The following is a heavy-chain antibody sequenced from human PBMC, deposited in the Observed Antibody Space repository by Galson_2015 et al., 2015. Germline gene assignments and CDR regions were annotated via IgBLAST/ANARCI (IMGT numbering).Heavy chain of an antibody. D-gene: IGHD1-26*01. Sequence: SLRLSCAASEFSFSRYSMNWVRQAPGKGLEWLSYISGSSATIYYADSVKGRFTISRDNAKESLYLHMNNLRAEDTAMYYCARDENSGSYTAPFFDYWGQGTPVTVSS. V-gene: IGHV3-48*01. CDR1: EFSFSRYS. CDR2: ISGSSATI. CDR3: ARDENSGSYTAPFFDY. J-gene: IGHJ4*02.